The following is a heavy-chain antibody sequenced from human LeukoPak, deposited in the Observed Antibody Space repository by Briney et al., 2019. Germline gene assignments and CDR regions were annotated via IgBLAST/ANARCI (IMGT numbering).Heavy chain of an antibody. V-gene: IGHV3-30*04. CDR3: ARVGYFDFLSIDS. D-gene: IGHD3-9*01. Sequence: GGSLRLSCAASGFTFSSYAMHWVRQAPGKGLEWVAVISYDGSNKYYADSVKGRFTISRDNAKNSLYLQMSSLRVEDTAIYYCARVGYFDFLSIDSWGQGTLVTVSS. CDR2: ISYDGSNK. J-gene: IGHJ4*02. CDR1: GFTFSSYA.